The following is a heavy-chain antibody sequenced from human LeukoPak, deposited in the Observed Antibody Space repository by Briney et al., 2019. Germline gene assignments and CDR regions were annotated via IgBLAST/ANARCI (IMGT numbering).Heavy chain of an antibody. Sequence: SETLSLTCAVYGGSFSGYYWSWIRKPPGKGLELIGEINHSGSTNYNPSLKSRVTISVDTSKNQFSLKLSSVTAADTAVYYCARAGRSDYMDVWGKGTTVTVSS. CDR3: ARAGRSDYMDV. V-gene: IGHV4-34*01. J-gene: IGHJ6*03. D-gene: IGHD1-26*01. CDR1: GGSFSGYY. CDR2: INHSGST.